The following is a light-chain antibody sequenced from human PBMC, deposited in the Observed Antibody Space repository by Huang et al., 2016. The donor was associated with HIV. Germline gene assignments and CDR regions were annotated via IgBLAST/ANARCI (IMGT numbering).Light chain of an antibody. Sequence: EIVLTQSPGTLSLSPGERPTLSCRTSQSISRSYLAWYQQKPGQAPRLLIYGASSRATGIPDRFSGSGSGTDFTLTISRLEPEDFAVYYCQQYVNSPGYTFGQGTKLEIK. CDR1: QSISRSY. CDR2: GAS. CDR3: QQYVNSPGYT. V-gene: IGKV3-20*01. J-gene: IGKJ2*01.